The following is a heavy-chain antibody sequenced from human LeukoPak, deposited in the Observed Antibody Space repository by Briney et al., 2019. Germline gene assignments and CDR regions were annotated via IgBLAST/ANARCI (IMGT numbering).Heavy chain of an antibody. CDR1: GYTFTDYL. CDR2: INPNSGDT. J-gene: IGHJ3*02. V-gene: IGHV1-2*02. D-gene: IGHD2-15*01. CDR3: ARVLQYCSGGSCYSGVVRAFDI. Sequence: ASVKVSCKASGYTFTDYLMHWVRQAPGQGLEWMGWINPNSGDTSSAQKFQGRVTMTRDTSISTAYMELSRLRSDDTAVYYYARVLQYCSGGSCYSGVVRAFDIWGQGTMVTVSS.